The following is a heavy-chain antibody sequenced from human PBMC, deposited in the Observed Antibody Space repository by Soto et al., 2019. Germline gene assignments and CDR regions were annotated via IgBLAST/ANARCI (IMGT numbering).Heavy chain of an antibody. D-gene: IGHD3-10*01. J-gene: IGHJ4*02. CDR1: GFTFSSYW. CDR2: IKQDGSEK. Sequence: GGSLRLSCAASGFTFSSYWMSWVRQAPGKGLEWVANIKQDGSEKYYVDSVKGRFTISRDNAKNSLYLQMNSLRAEDTAVYYCASRRAGSLGYFDYWGQGTLVTVSS. CDR3: ASRRAGSLGYFDY. V-gene: IGHV3-7*01.